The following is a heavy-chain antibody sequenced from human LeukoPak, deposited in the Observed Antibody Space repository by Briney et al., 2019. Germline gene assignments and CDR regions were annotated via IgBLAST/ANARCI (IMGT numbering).Heavy chain of an antibody. CDR1: GGTFSSYA. V-gene: IGHV1-18*01. J-gene: IGHJ5*01. CDR2: ISAYNGNT. D-gene: IGHD3-10*01. CDR3: ARDQNYYYGSGTYYNWFDS. Sequence: ASVKVSCKASGGTFSSYAISWVRQAPGQGLEWMGWISAYNGNTNYAQRLQGRVTMTTDTSTSTAYMELRSLRSDDTAVYYCARDQNYYYGSGTYYNWFDSWGQGTLVTVSS.